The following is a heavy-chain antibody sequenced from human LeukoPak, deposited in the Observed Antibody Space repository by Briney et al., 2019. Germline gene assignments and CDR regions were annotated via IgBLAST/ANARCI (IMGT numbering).Heavy chain of an antibody. J-gene: IGHJ6*03. CDR2: IYTSGST. V-gene: IGHV4-61*02. CDR3: ARDNYYYYYMDV. Sequence: SETLSLTCTVSGGSISSGSYYWSWIRQPAGKGLEWIGRIYTSGSTNYNPSLKSRVTISVDTSKNQFSLKLSSVTAADTAVYYCARDNYYYYYMDVWGKGTTVTISS. CDR1: GGSISSGSYY.